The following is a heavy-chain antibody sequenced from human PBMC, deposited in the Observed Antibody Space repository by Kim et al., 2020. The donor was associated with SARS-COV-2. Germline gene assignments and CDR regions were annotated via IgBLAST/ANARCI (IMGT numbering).Heavy chain of an antibody. V-gene: IGHV3-33*05. CDR3: ASPPEGYFDWLLLD. J-gene: IGHJ4*02. D-gene: IGHD3-9*01. Sequence: GGSLRLSCAASGFTFSSYGMHWVRQAPGKGLEWVAVISYDGSNKYYADSVKGRFTISRDNSKNTLYLQMNSLRAEDTAVYYCASPPEGYFDWLLLDWGQGTLVTVSS. CDR1: GFTFSSYG. CDR2: ISYDGSNK.